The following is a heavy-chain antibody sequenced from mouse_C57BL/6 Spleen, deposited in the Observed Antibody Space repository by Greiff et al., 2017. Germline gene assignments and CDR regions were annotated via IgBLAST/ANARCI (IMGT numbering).Heavy chain of an antibody. J-gene: IGHJ4*01. CDR1: GFSLSTSGMG. CDR3: ARSTWLPNLYAMDY. D-gene: IGHD2-2*01. V-gene: IGHV8-12*01. Sequence: ESGPGILQSSQTLCLTCSFSGFSLSTSGMGVSWIRQPSGNGLEWLAHFYWDDDKRHSPSLQSPLTISKDTSRNHVFHKITSVDTADTATYDCARSTWLPNLYAMDYWGQGTSVTVSS. CDR2: FYWDDDK.